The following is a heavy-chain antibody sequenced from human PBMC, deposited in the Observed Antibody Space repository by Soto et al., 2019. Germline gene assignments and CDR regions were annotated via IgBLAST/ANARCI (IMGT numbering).Heavy chain of an antibody. Sequence: PGGSLRLSCAASGFTFSSYAMSWVRQAPGKGLEWVSAISGSGGSTYYADSVKGRFTISRDNSKNTLYLQMNSLRAEDTAVYYCALPGEFGGYSGYDPWTGGFDYWGQGTLVTVSS. CDR1: GFTFSSYA. CDR2: ISGSGGST. CDR3: ALPGEFGGYSGYDPWTGGFDY. D-gene: IGHD5-12*01. V-gene: IGHV3-23*01. J-gene: IGHJ4*02.